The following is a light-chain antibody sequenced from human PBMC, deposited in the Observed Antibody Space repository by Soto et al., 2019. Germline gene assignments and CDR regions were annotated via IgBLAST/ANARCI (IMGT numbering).Light chain of an antibody. CDR2: DAS. CDR1: QCVSSY. J-gene: IGKJ4*02. CDR3: QQRSNWPPGLR. V-gene: IGKV3-11*01. Sequence: EIVLTQSPATLSLAPGERATLSCMASQCVSSYLAWYQPKPGQAPSLLIYDASNRATGIPARFSGSRSGTDFTLTISTLEAEDFAGYYGQQRSNWPPGLRCRGSTKVEIK.